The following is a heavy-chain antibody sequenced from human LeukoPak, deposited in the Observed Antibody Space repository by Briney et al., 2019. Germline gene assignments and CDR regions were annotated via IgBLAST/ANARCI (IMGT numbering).Heavy chain of an antibody. CDR1: GFTFSSYW. CDR3: ARVRDSSGYYFYGELYYMDV. Sequence: PGGSLRLSCAASGFTFSSYWMHWVRQAPGKGLVWVSRINSDGSSTSYADSVKGRFTISRDNAKNTLYLQMNSLRAEDTAVYYCARVRDSSGYYFYGELYYMDVWGKGTTVTVSS. CDR2: INSDGSST. J-gene: IGHJ6*03. D-gene: IGHD3-22*01. V-gene: IGHV3-74*01.